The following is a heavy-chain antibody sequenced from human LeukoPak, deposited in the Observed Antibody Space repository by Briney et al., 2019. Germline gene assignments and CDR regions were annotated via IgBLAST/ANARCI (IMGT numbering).Heavy chain of an antibody. CDR3: AKDLLRYGSGSYYFDY. CDR2: ISWDGGSP. CDR1: GFTFDDYG. Sequence: GGSLRLSCAASGFTFDDYGMSWVRQAPGKGREWVSLISWDGGSPYYLDSVKGRFTISRDNSKNSLYLQMNSLRTEDTALYYCAKDLLRYGSGSYYFDYWGQGTLVTVSS. D-gene: IGHD3-10*01. V-gene: IGHV3-43*01. J-gene: IGHJ4*02.